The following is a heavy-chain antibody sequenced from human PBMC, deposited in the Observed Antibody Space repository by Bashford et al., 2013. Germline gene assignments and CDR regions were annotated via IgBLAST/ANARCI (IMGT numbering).Heavy chain of an antibody. CDR1: RFILGDYY. CDR2: VNSTGGSI. J-gene: IGHJ6*02. D-gene: IGHD4-23*01. V-gene: IGHV3-11*01. CDR3: AKESPGYGGNNYYYYGMDV. Sequence: GGSLRLSCAASRFILGDYYMAWFRQAPGKGLEWLSYVNSTGGSIQYADSVKGRFTVSRDNSKNTLYLQMNSLRVEDTAVYYCAKESPGYGGNNYYYYGMDVWGQGTTVTVSS.